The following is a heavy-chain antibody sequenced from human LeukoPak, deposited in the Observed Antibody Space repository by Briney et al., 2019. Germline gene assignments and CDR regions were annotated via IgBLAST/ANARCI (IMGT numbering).Heavy chain of an antibody. CDR2: ISSSSTYI. Sequence: GGSLRLSCAASGFTFSSYNMKWVRQAPGKGLEWVSSISSSSTYIDYADSMKGRFTISRDNAKNSLYLQMNSLRAEDTAVYYCARGQKYRNGYTVTELGSGYFDYWGQGTLVTVSS. CDR1: GFTFSSYN. D-gene: IGHD5-18*01. V-gene: IGHV3-21*01. J-gene: IGHJ4*02. CDR3: ARGQKYRNGYTVTELGSGYFDY.